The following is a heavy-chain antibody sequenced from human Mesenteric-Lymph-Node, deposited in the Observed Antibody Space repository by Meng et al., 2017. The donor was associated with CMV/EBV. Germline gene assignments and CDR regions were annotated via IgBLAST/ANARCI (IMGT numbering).Heavy chain of an antibody. J-gene: IGHJ6*02. D-gene: IGHD2-2*02. V-gene: IGHV4-38-2*02. CDR2: IYHSGST. CDR3: ARSGYCSSTSCYNDYYYYGLDV. CDR1: GYSISSGYY. Sequence: SCTVSGYSISSGYYWGWIRQPPGKGLEWIGSIYHSGSTYYNPSLKSRVTISVDTSKNQFSLKLSSVTAADTAVYYCARSGYCSSTSCYNDYYYYGLDVWGQGTTVTVSS.